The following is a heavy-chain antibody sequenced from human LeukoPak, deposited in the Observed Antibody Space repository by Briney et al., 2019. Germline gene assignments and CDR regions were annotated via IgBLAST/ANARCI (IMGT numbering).Heavy chain of an antibody. J-gene: IGHJ6*03. Sequence: GSSVKVSCKASGGTFSSYAISWVRQAPGQGLEWMGGVIPIFGTANYAQKFQGRVTINTDESTSAAYMELSSLRSEDTAVYYCARASSWTEDYYYYYYMDVWGKGTTVTVSS. CDR3: ARASSWTEDYYYYYYMDV. CDR2: VIPIFGTA. CDR1: GGTFSSYA. V-gene: IGHV1-69*05. D-gene: IGHD6-13*01.